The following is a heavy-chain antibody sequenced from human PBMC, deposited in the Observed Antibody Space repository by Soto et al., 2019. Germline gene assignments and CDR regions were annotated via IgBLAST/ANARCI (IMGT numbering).Heavy chain of an antibody. CDR1: GFIFSNYG. CDR3: AITSVAHASFDY. D-gene: IGHD5-12*01. J-gene: IGHJ4*02. Sequence: QVQLVESGGGVVHPGRSLSLSCAGSGFIFSNYGMHWVRQAPGKGLEWVAFISYDGGETFYADSVKGRFTISRDNSKSTLFLHMYSLKKEDTAVYYCAITSVAHASFDYWDQGTLVTVSS. CDR2: ISYDGGET. V-gene: IGHV3-30*03.